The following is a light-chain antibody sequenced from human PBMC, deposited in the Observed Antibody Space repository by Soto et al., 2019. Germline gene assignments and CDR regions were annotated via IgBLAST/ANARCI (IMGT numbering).Light chain of an antibody. Sequence: QSVLTQPASVSGSAGQSITISCTGTSSDVGGYNYVSWYQQHPGKAPKLMIYDVSNRPSGVSNRFSGSKSGNTASLTISGLQAEDEADYYCSSYTSSRVLFGGGTKVTVL. J-gene: IGLJ2*01. CDR1: SSDVGGYNY. CDR3: SSYTSSRVL. V-gene: IGLV2-14*01. CDR2: DVS.